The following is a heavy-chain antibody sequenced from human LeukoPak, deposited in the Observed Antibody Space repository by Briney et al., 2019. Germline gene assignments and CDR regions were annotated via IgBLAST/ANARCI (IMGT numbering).Heavy chain of an antibody. V-gene: IGHV3-30*18. CDR2: ISYDGSNK. Sequence: QSGRSLRLSCAASGFIFSNSAVHWVRQAPGKGLEWVAVISYDGSNKYYADSVKGRFTISRDNSKNTLYLQMNSLRAEDTAVYYCAKDIEEWLVKGGGCFDYWGQGTLVTVSS. D-gene: IGHD6-19*01. J-gene: IGHJ4*02. CDR3: AKDIEEWLVKGGGCFDY. CDR1: GFIFSNSA.